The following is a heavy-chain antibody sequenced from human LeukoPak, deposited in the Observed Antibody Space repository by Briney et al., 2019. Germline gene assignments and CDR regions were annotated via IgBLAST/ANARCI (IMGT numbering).Heavy chain of an antibody. V-gene: IGHV3-7*04. CDR1: GFXFSSYW. D-gene: IGHD6-19*01. CDR2: IKPDGSEG. J-gene: IGHJ6*02. Sequence: GGSLRLSCAASGFXFSSYWMAWVRQAPGKGLKWVANIKPDGSEGYYVDSLKGRFTISRDNAENSLFLQMNSLRAEDTAVYYCARAAVASPGDVWGQGTTVTVSS. CDR3: ARAAVASPGDV.